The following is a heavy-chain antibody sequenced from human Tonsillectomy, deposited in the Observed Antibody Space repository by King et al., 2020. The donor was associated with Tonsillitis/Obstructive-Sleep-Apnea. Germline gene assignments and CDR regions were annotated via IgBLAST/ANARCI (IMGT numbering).Heavy chain of an antibody. D-gene: IGHD3-3*01. CDR3: ARAGLYDFWSGYLPSRPTEYYYYMDV. V-gene: IGHV1-69*01. CDR1: GGTFSSYA. J-gene: IGHJ6*03. Sequence: MQLVQSGAEVKKPGSSVKVSCKASGGTFSSYAISWVRQAPGQGLEWMGGIIPIFGTANYAQKFQGRVTITADESTSTAYMELSSLRSEDTAVYYCARAGLYDFWSGYLPSRPTEYYYYMDVWGKGTTVTVSS. CDR2: IIPIFGTA.